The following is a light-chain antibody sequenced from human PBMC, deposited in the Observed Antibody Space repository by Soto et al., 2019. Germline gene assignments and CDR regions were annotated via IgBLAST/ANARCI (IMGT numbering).Light chain of an antibody. J-gene: IGLJ1*01. CDR2: DVR. V-gene: IGLV2-14*03. Sequence: QSVLTQPASVSGSPGQSITIFCTGTSSDVGGYNYVSWYQQHPGSAPKLMIYDVRSRPSGVSNRFSGSKSGNTASLTISGLQAEDEADYYCSSYTSSFKLAVFGSGTKLTVL. CDR3: SSYTSSFKLAV. CDR1: SSDVGGYNY.